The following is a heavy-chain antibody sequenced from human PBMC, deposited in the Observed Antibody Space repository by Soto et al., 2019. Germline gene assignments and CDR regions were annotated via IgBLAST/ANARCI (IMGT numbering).Heavy chain of an antibody. CDR2: INPATGAA. D-gene: IGHD2-15*01. V-gene: IGHV1-2*02. J-gene: IGHJ3*02. CDR1: GYPVTAYY. Sequence: QLHLVQSGAVVKKPGASVTVSCSASGYPVTAYYMHWVRQAPGRGLEWMGGINPATGAAKYTQTFPGGVTMTRAPATSTGFSELRRPTSSKTAAFCSAGGGGVVVAGSAAFDMLGQGTGVTVSS. CDR3: AGGGGVVVAGSAAFDM.